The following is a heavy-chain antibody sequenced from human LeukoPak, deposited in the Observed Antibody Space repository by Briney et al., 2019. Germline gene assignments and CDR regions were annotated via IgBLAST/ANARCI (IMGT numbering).Heavy chain of an antibody. D-gene: IGHD2-2*01. CDR3: ARDLVSGYCSSTSCPGGSGMDV. CDR1: GYTFTGYY. CDR2: INPNSGGT. J-gene: IGHJ6*02. Sequence: ASVKVSCKASGYTFTGYYMHWVRQAPGQGLEWMGWINPNSGGTNYAQKFQGRVTMIRDTSTSTAYMELSRLRSDDTAVYYCARDLVSGYCSSTSCPGGSGMDVWGQGTTVTVSS. V-gene: IGHV1-2*02.